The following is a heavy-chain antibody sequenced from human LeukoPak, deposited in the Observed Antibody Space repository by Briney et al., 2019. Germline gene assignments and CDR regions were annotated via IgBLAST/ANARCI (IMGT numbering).Heavy chain of an antibody. V-gene: IGHV4-34*01. J-gene: IGHJ4*02. CDR3: VAGIAAAGEYFDY. CDR1: GGSFSGYY. D-gene: IGHD6-13*01. Sequence: PSETLSLTCAVYGGSFSGYYWSWIRQPPGKGLEWIGEINHSGSTNYNPSLKSRVAISVDTSKNQFSLKLSSVTAADTAVYYCVAGIAAAGEYFDYWGQGTLVTVSS. CDR2: INHSGST.